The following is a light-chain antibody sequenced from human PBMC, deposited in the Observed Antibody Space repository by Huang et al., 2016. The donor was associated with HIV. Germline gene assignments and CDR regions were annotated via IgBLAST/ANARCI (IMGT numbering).Light chain of an antibody. V-gene: IGKV3-15*01. Sequence: IVMTQSPVTLSVSPGERAAPSCRAGQSIKSNLAWYQQKPGQAPRLLIYGASTRATGVPARFSGSGSGTEFTLTINNLQSDDFAVYYCQQYDYWPPVTFGQGTKV. CDR1: QSIKSN. CDR2: GAS. J-gene: IGKJ1*01. CDR3: QQYDYWPPVT.